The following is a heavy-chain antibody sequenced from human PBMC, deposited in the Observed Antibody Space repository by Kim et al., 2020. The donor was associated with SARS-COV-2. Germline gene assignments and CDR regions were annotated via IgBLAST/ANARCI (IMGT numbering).Heavy chain of an antibody. CDR3: ATGIADHLYYGMDV. Sequence: QRCQGRVTITADKSTSPAYMELSSLRSEDTAVYYCATGIADHLYYGMDVWGQGTTVTVSS. V-gene: IGHV1-69*02. D-gene: IGHD6-13*01. J-gene: IGHJ6*02.